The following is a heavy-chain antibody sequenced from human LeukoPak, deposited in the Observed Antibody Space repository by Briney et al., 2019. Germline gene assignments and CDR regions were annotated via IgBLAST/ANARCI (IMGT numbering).Heavy chain of an antibody. V-gene: IGHV3-23*01. D-gene: IGHD6-19*01. CDR3: VKGGSGWYPGFEY. J-gene: IGHJ4*02. CDR1: GFTFSNYA. CDR2: SGSGGSP. Sequence: GGSLRLSCTASGFTFSNYAMGWVRQAPGRGLAWVSVSGSGGSPFYADSAKGRFTISRDNSKNTLYLQMNSLRAEDTAVYYCVKGGSGWYPGFEYWGQGALVTVSS.